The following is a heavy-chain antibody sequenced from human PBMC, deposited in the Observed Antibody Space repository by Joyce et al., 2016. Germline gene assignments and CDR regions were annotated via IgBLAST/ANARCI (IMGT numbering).Heavy chain of an antibody. Sequence: EVRLVESGGGLVQPGGSLKLSCAASGFTLSSYWMHWVRQAPGKGMTGVARVNKEWTTTYYADSVKGRFTISRDSSQNTLYLEMYSLRVEDTAMYFCAKAIVRNDLDVWGQGTTVTVSS. CDR1: GFTLSSYW. CDR3: AKAIVRNDLDV. CDR2: VNKEWTTT. V-gene: IGHV3-74*01. J-gene: IGHJ6*02. D-gene: IGHD6-6*01.